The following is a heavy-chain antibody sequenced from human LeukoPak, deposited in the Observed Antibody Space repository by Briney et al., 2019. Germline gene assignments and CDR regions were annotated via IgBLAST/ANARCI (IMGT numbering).Heavy chain of an antibody. CDR1: GYTLTELS. CDR3: ATAADSYYYDSSGYPRPFDY. V-gene: IGHV1-24*01. Sequence: ASVKVSCEVSGYTLTELSMHWVRQAPGKGLEWMGGFDPEDGETIYAQKFQGRVTMTEDTSTDTAYMELSSLRSEDTAVYYCATAADSYYYDSSGYPRPFDYWGQGTLVTVSS. CDR2: FDPEDGET. J-gene: IGHJ4*02. D-gene: IGHD3-22*01.